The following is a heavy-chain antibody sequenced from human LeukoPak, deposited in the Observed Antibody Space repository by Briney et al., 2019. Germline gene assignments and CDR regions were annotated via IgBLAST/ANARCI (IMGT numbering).Heavy chain of an antibody. CDR3: AKDYSNPYTMDV. V-gene: IGHV3-23*01. CDR2: ISGSGGNT. D-gene: IGHD3-10*01. J-gene: IGHJ6*02. Sequence: GGSLRLSCAASGFSFSSYAMTWVRQAPGKGLEWASVISGSGGNTYYADSVKGRFTISRDNSNNTLFLQMNGLRAEDTAVYYCAKDYSNPYTMDVWGQGTTVTVSS. CDR1: GFSFSSYA.